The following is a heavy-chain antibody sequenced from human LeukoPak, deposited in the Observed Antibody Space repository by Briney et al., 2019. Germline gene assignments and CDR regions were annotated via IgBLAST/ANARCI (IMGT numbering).Heavy chain of an antibody. V-gene: IGHV4-59*01. CDR1: GGSISSYY. CDR2: IYYTGST. J-gene: IGHJ4*02. D-gene: IGHD6-13*01. Sequence: YPSQTLSLTCTASGGSISSYYWSWIRQPPGKGLEWIGYIYYTGSTDYNPSLKSRVAISVDTSKNQFSLKLSSVTAADTAVYYCARGSKAAPGTFDYWGQGTLVTVSS. CDR3: ARGSKAAPGTFDY.